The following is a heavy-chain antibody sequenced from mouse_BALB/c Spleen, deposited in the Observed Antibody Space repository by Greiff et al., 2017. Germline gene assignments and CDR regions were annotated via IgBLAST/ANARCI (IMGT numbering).Heavy chain of an antibody. V-gene: IGHV14-3*02. D-gene: IGHD2-3*01. CDR2: IDPANGNT. CDR3: ADGYSVYYFDY. J-gene: IGHJ2*01. CDR1: GFNIKDTY. Sequence: EVQLQQSGAELVKPGASVKLSCTASGFNIKDTYMHWVKQRPEQGLEWIGRIDPANGNTKYDPKFQGKATITADTSSNTAYLQLSSLTSEYTAVYYCADGYSVYYFDYWGQGTTLTVSS.